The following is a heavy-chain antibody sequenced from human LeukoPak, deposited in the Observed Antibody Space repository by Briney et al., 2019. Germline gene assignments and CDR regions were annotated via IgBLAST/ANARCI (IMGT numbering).Heavy chain of an antibody. CDR2: IYYSGST. CDR1: GGSISSYY. CDR3: ARVSLGYSYGFGLDY. Sequence: SETLSLTCTVSGGSISSYYWSWIRQPPGKGLEWIGYIYYSGSTNYNPSLKSRVTISVDTSKNQFSLKLSSVTAADTAVYYCARVSLGYSYGFGLDYWGQGTLVTVSS. J-gene: IGHJ4*02. V-gene: IGHV4-59*01. D-gene: IGHD5-18*01.